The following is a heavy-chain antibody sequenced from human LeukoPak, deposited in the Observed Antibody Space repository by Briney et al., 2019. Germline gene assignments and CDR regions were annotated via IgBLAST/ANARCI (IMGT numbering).Heavy chain of an antibody. Sequence: GGSLRLSCVVSGFTFSPYSMNWVRQAPGKGLEWGSVISGSGDRTYYADSVKGRFTISRDNSKNTLYLQRNSLRAEDTAVYYCAKAAYGSESYYDPFDYWGQGTLVTVSS. J-gene: IGHJ4*02. D-gene: IGHD3-10*01. V-gene: IGHV3-23*01. CDR1: GFTFSPYS. CDR3: AKAAYGSESYYDPFDY. CDR2: ISGSGDRT.